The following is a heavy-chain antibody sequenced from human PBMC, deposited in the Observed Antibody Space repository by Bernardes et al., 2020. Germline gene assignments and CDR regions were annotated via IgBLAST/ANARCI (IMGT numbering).Heavy chain of an antibody. CDR3: AKGTLRYCSGGSCYYYYMDV. D-gene: IGHD2-15*01. V-gene: IGHV3-23*01. CDR1: GFTFSSYA. J-gene: IGHJ6*03. CDR2: ISGSGGST. Sequence: GGSLRLSCAASGFTFSSYAMSWVRQAPGQGLAWVSAISGSGGSTYYADSVKGRFTISRDNSKNTLYLQMNSLRAEDTAVYYCAKGTLRYCSGGSCYYYYMDVWGKGTTVTVSS.